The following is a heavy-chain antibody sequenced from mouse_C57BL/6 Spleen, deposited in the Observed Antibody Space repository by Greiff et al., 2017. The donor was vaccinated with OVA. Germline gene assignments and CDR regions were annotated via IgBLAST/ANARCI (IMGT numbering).Heavy chain of an antibody. CDR3: AGDGYGYWYFDV. J-gene: IGHJ1*03. D-gene: IGHD1-1*02. CDR1: GFPITSGYY. Sequence: VQLQESGPGLVKPSQSLFLTCSITGFPITSGYYWIWIRQSPGKPLEWMGYITHSGETFYNPSLQSPISITRETSKNQFFLQLNSVTTEDTAMYYCAGDGYGYWYFDVWGTGTTVTVSS. V-gene: IGHV12-3*01. CDR2: ITHSGET.